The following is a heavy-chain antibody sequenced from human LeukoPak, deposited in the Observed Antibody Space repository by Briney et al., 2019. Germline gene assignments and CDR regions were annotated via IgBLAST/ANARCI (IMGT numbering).Heavy chain of an antibody. CDR3: SGEGSSSAFDY. CDR1: GYTFTCYY. CDR2: INPNSGGT. V-gene: IGHV1-2*02. Sequence: ASVKVSCKASGYTFTCYYMHWVRLAPAQGLEWMGWINPNSGGTNYAQQSHGRVTMTTDTSISKPYTELSSLRSDDTTAYYCSGEGSSSAFDYWGQGTLVTVSS. D-gene: IGHD2-15*01. J-gene: IGHJ4*02.